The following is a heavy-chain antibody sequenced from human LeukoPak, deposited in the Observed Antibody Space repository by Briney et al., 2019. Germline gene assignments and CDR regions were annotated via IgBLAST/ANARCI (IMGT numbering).Heavy chain of an antibody. V-gene: IGHV1-46*01. Sequence: GASVKVSCKASGYTFTSYYMHWVRQAPGQGLEWMGIINPSGGSTSYAQKFQGRVTMTRDTSTSTVYMELSSLRSEDTAVYYCARGRTSVVVVAATDRDSDLWGRGTLVTVSS. D-gene: IGHD2-15*01. CDR3: ARGRTSVVVVAATDRDSDL. CDR1: GYTFTSYY. CDR2: INPSGGST. J-gene: IGHJ2*01.